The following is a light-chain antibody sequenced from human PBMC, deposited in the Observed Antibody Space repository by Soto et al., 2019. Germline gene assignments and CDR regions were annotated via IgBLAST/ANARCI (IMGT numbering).Light chain of an antibody. J-gene: IGLJ2*01. CDR1: SSDVGGYNY. Sequence: QSALTQPASVSGSPGQSITISCTGTSSDVGGYNYVSWYQQHPGKAPKLMIYDVSNRPSGVSNRFSGSKSGNTASLTISGLQAEDEADYDCSSYTSRSTLGVFGGGTKLTVL. CDR2: DVS. V-gene: IGLV2-14*01. CDR3: SSYTSRSTLGV.